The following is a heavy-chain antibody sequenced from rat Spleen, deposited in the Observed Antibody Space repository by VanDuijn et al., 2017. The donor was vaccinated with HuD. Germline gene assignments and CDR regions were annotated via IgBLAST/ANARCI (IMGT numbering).Heavy chain of an antibody. CDR3: ARQMEFGGEYYFDY. CDR2: ISTSGSRT. J-gene: IGHJ2*01. CDR1: GFTFSNFP. V-gene: IGHV5-46*01. D-gene: IGHD4-3*01. Sequence: EVQLVESGGGLVQPGGSLKLSCAASGFTFSNFPMAWVRQAPTKGLEWVATISTSGSRTYYPDSVKGRFTISRDNAKSSLYLQMNSLKSEDTATYYCARQMEFGGEYYFDYWGQGVMVTVSS.